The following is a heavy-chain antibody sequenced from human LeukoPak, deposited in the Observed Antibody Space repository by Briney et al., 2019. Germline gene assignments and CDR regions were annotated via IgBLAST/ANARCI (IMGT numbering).Heavy chain of an antibody. CDR1: GGSLSSYY. V-gene: IGHV4-59*01. CDR3: ATLRVNWFDP. Sequence: SETLSLTCAVSGGSLSSYYWSWIRQPPGKGLEWIGYIYYSGSTNYNPSLKSRVTISVDTSKNQFSLKLSPVTAADTAVYYCATLRVNWFDPWGQGTLVTVSS. D-gene: IGHD4/OR15-4a*01. J-gene: IGHJ5*02. CDR2: IYYSGST.